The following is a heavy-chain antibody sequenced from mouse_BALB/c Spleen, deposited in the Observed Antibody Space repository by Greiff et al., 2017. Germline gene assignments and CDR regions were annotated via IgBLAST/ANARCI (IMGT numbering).Heavy chain of an antibody. CDR1: GCTFTSYY. Sequence: VQLQQPGAELVKPGASVKLYCKASGCTFTSYYMYWVKQRPGQGLEWIGGINPSNGGTNFNEKFKSKATLTVDKSSSTAYMQLSSLTSEDSAVYYCTRGEVRRWFAYWGQGTLVTVSA. V-gene: IGHV1S81*02. CDR3: TRGEVRRWFAY. CDR2: INPSNGGT. J-gene: IGHJ3*01. D-gene: IGHD2-14*01.